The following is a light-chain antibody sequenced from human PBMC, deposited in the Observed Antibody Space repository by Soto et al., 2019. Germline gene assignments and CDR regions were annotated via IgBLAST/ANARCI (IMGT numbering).Light chain of an antibody. CDR3: CSYAGSSSYV. CDR1: RSDVGTYNL. Sequence: QSVLTQPASVCGSPGQSITISCTGSRSDVGTYNLVSWYQQHPGKAPKLMIYQGTKRPSGVSNRFSGYKSGNTASLTISGLQAEDEADYYCCSYAGSSSYVFGTGTKVTVL. J-gene: IGLJ1*01. CDR2: QGT. V-gene: IGLV2-23*01.